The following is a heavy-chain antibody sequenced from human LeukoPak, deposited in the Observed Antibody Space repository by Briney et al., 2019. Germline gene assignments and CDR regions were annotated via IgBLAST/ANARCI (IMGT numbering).Heavy chain of an antibody. Sequence: PGGSLRLSCADSGFTFTSYAMHWVRQAPGKGLEWVAVISYDGINKYYADSVKGRFTISRDNSKNTLYLQMYSLRAEDTAVYYCARDSWRAYYYDSSGYHLDYWGQGTLVTVSS. CDR2: ISYDGINK. CDR1: GFTFTSYA. V-gene: IGHV3-30*04. J-gene: IGHJ4*02. CDR3: ARDSWRAYYYDSSGYHLDY. D-gene: IGHD3-22*01.